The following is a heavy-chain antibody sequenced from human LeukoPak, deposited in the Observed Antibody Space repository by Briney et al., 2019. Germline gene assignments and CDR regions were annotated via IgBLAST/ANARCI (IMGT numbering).Heavy chain of an antibody. V-gene: IGHV4-59*01. D-gene: IGHD5-12*01. CDR3: ARDSGCEEAFDY. CDR1: GGSISSYY. CDR2: IYYSGST. Sequence: PSETLSLTCTVSGGSISSYYWSWIRQPPGKGLEWIGYIYYSGSTNYNPSLKSRVTISVDTSKNQFSLKLSSVTAADTAVYYCARDSGCEEAFDYWGQGTLVTVSS. J-gene: IGHJ4*02.